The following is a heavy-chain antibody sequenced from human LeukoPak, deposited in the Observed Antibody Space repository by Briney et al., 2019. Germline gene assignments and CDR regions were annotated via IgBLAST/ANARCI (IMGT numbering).Heavy chain of an antibody. V-gene: IGHV4-4*07. CDR3: ARDSTTVIGNNYYYHMDV. Sequence: SETLSLTCTFSGGSNSSYHCSWIRQPAGKGLEWIGRIYTTGSTDYNPSLKSRVTMSVDTSKNQFSLRLSSVTAADTAVYYCARDSTTVIGNNYYYHMDVWGKGTTVTVSS. CDR1: GGSNSSYH. J-gene: IGHJ6*03. D-gene: IGHD4-17*01. CDR2: IYTTGST.